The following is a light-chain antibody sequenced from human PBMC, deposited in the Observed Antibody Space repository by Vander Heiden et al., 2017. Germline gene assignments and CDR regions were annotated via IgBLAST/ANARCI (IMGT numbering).Light chain of an antibody. CDR2: LGS. J-gene: IGKJ2*01. CDR3: MQDLQTPFT. CDR1: ESLRHSNGYNY. Sequence: DIVRTESPLSLPVTRGEPASITCRSSESLRHSNGYNYLDWYLQKPGQSPKLLIYLGSNRASGVPDRFSGSGSGTDFTLKISRVEAEDVGVYYCMQDLQTPFTFGQGTKMDIK. V-gene: IGKV2-28*01.